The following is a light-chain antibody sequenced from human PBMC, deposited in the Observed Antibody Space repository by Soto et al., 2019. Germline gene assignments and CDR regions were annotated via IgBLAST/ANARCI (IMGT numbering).Light chain of an antibody. Sequence: DVVMTQFPDSLAVSLGERATLSCKSGQSLLYTPNNYNYLAWYQQKAGQPPKLLIYWASTRESGVPDRFSGSGSETDFNLTISNLQAEDVAVYFCQQYYSAPGTFGQGTRVEIK. V-gene: IGKV4-1*01. CDR1: QSLLYTPNNYNY. CDR3: QQYYSAPGT. CDR2: WAS. J-gene: IGKJ1*01.